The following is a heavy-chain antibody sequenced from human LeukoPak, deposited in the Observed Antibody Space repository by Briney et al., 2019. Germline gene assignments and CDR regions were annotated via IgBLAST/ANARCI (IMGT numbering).Heavy chain of an antibody. V-gene: IGHV1-24*01. D-gene: IGHD3-10*01. CDR1: GYTLTELS. Sequence: GASVKVSCKVSGYTLTELSMHWVRQAPGKGLEWMGGFDPEDGETIYAQKFQGRVTMTEDTSTDTAYMELSSLRSEDTAVYYCATRGTLWFGETLNDYWGQGTLVTVSS. CDR3: ATRGTLWFGETLNDY. CDR2: FDPEDGET. J-gene: IGHJ4*02.